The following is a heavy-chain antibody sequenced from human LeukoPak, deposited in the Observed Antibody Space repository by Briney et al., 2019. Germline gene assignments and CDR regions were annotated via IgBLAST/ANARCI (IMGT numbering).Heavy chain of an antibody. D-gene: IGHD6-19*01. CDR3: ARGIAVADDHYYGMDV. J-gene: IGHJ6*02. V-gene: IGHV4-34*01. Sequence: PSETLSLTCAVYGGSFSGYYWSWIRQPPGKGLEWIGEINHSGSTNYNPSLKSRVTISVDTSKNQFSLKLSSVTAADTAVYYCARGIAVADDHYYGMDVWGQGTTVTVSS. CDR2: INHSGST. CDR1: GGSFSGYY.